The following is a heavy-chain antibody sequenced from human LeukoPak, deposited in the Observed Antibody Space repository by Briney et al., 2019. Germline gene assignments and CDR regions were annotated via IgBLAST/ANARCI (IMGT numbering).Heavy chain of an antibody. Sequence: ASVKVSCKASGYTFTSYGISWVRQAPGQGLEWMGWISAYNGNTNYAQKLQGRVTMTTDTSTSTAYMELRSLRSDDTAVYYCARDNLPNYYDSSGYFGYWGQGTLVTVSS. CDR2: ISAYNGNT. CDR3: ARDNLPNYYDSSGYFGY. V-gene: IGHV1-18*01. D-gene: IGHD3-22*01. J-gene: IGHJ4*02. CDR1: GYTFTSYG.